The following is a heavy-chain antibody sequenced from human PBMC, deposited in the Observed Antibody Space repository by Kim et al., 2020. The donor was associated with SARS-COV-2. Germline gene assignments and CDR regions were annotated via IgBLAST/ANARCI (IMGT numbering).Heavy chain of an antibody. CDR3: ARQKERYSSSWYRWFDP. D-gene: IGHD6-13*01. Sequence: SETLSLTCIVSGGSISSSSYYWAWIRQPPGRGLEWIGSIYYSGSTYYNPSLKSRVTISLDTSKNQLSLKLSSVTGADTAVYYCARQKERYSSSWYRWFDPWGQGTLVTVSS. J-gene: IGHJ5*02. V-gene: IGHV4-39*01. CDR1: GGSISSSSYY. CDR2: IYYSGST.